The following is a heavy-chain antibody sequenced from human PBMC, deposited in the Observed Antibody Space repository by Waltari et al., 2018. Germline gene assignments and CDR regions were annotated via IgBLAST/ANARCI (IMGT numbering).Heavy chain of an antibody. D-gene: IGHD6-13*01. CDR3: ARDDVDSSSFGGF. CDR2: ISAYKCNT. V-gene: IGHV1-18*01. J-gene: IGHJ4*02. CDR1: GFIFSNYG. Sequence: QLQLVQSGAEVKKPGASVKVSCKGSGFIFSNYGITWVRQAPGQGLGWMGWISAYKCNTNYEQKFQGRVTMTTDTSTSTAYMELRSLRSDDTAVYYCARDDVDSSSFGGFWGQGTLVTVSS.